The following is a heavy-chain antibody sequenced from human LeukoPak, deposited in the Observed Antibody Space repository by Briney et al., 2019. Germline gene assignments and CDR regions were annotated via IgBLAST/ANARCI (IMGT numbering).Heavy chain of an antibody. CDR1: GFTFDDYA. Sequence: PGGSLRLSCATSGFTFDDYAMHWVRQVPGKGLEWVSGISWNSGNKGYADSVKGRFTISRDNSKNTLYLQMNSLRAEDTALYYCTRRMGGTPDYWGLGTLVTVSS. CDR2: ISWNSGNK. V-gene: IGHV3-9*01. CDR3: TRRMGGTPDY. D-gene: IGHD1-26*01. J-gene: IGHJ4*02.